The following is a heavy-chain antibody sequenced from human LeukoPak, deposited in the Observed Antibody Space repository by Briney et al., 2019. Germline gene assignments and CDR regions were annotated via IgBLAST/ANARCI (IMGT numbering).Heavy chain of an antibody. J-gene: IGHJ4*02. CDR2: ISGSGGST. CDR1: GFTFSSRW. V-gene: IGHV3-23*01. D-gene: IGHD6-13*01. Sequence: GGSLRLSCSASGFTFSSRWMSWVRQAPGKGLEWVSAISGSGGSTYYADSVKGRFTISRDNSKNTLYLQMNSLRAEDTAVYYCAKARYSSSWGFDYWGQGTLVTVSS. CDR3: AKARYSSSWGFDY.